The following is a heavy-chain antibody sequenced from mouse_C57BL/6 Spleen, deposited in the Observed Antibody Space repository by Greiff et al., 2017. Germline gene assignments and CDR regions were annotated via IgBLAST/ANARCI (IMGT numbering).Heavy chain of an antibody. V-gene: IGHV1-42*01. J-gene: IGHJ3*01. D-gene: IGHD1-1*01. CDR1: GYSFTGYY. CDR3: ARKMGSYYGSSYEFAY. Sequence: EVQRVESGPELVKPGASVKISCKASGYSFTGYYMNWVKQSPEKSLEWIGEINPSTGGTTYNQKFKAKATLTVDKSSSTAYMQLKSLTSEDSAVYYCARKMGSYYGSSYEFAYWGQGTLVTVSA. CDR2: INPSTGGT.